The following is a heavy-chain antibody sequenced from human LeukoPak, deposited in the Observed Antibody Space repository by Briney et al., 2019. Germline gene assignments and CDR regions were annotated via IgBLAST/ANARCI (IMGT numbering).Heavy chain of an antibody. V-gene: IGHV1-69*04. D-gene: IGHD3-22*01. Sequence: SVKVSCKASGGTFSSYAISWVRQAPGQGLEWMGRIIPILGIANYAQKFQGRVTITAEKSTSTAYMELSSLRSEDTAVYYCATLYYYDSSTSAFDIWGQGTMVTVSS. CDR3: ATLYYYDSSTSAFDI. CDR1: GGTFSSYA. J-gene: IGHJ3*02. CDR2: IIPILGIA.